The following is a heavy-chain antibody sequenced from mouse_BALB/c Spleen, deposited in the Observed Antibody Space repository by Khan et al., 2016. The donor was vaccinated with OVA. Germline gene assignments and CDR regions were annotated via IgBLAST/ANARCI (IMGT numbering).Heavy chain of an antibody. D-gene: IGHD1-1*01. CDR3: ARSNYYGRGLYAMDY. J-gene: IGHJ4*01. Sequence: DLVKPGASVKVSCKASGYTFTSYWINWIKQRPGQGLEWIGRIATGSGSDYYNDMFKGKATLTIDTSSSTAYIQVRSLSSEDSAVYFCARSNYYGRGLYAMDYWGQGTSVTVSS. V-gene: IGHV1S41*01. CDR1: GYTFTSYW. CDR2: IATGSGSD.